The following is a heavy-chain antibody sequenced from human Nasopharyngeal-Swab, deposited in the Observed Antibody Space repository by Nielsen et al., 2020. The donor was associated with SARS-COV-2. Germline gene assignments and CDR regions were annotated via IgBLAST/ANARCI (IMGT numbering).Heavy chain of an antibody. CDR1: GYSFTSYW. Sequence: GESLKISCKGSGYSFTSYWIGWVHQMPGKGLEWMGIIYPGDSDTRYSPSFQGQVTISADKFISTAYLQWSSLKASDTAMYYCARQTIYGGNSHDAFDIWGQGTMVTVSS. D-gene: IGHD4-23*01. CDR3: ARQTIYGGNSHDAFDI. J-gene: IGHJ3*02. CDR2: IYPGDSDT. V-gene: IGHV5-51*07.